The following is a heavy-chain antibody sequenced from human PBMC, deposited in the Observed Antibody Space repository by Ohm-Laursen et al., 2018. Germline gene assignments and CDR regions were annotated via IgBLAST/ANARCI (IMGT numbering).Heavy chain of an antibody. V-gene: IGHV1-69*01. Sequence: SSVKVSCKASGDTFSSYVISWVRQAPGQGLEWMGGIIPIFGTANYAQNFQGRVTITADESTSTAYMELSTLRSEDTAVYYCASLPTVVTPGRDYWGQGTLVTVSS. D-gene: IGHD4-23*01. J-gene: IGHJ4*02. CDR1: GDTFSSYV. CDR3: ASLPTVVTPGRDY. CDR2: IIPIFGTA.